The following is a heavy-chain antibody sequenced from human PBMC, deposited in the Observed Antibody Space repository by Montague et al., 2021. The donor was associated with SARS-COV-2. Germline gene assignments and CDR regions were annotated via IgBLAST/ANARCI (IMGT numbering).Heavy chain of an antibody. CDR3: ARGEGVMVYVYGMDV. V-gene: IGHV4-31*03. D-gene: IGHD2-8*01. CDR1: GGSISSGGYY. Sequence: TLSLTCTVSGGSISSGGYYWSWIRQHPGKGLEWIGYTYYSGCTNYNPSLKSRLTISVDTSKNQFSLKLSSVTAADTTVYYCARGEGVMVYVYGMDVWGQGTTVTVSS. CDR2: TYYSGCT. J-gene: IGHJ6*02.